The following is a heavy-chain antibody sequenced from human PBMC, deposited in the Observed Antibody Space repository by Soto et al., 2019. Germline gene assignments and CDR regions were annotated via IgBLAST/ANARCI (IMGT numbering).Heavy chain of an antibody. V-gene: IGHV3-30-3*01. CDR1: GFTFSSYA. CDR3: ARDLKTYYDFWSGYPDYYYGMDV. Sequence: ESGGGVVQPGRSLRLSCAASGFTFSSYAMHWVRQAPGKGLEWVAVISYDGSNKYYADSVKGRFTISRDNSKNTLYLQMNSLRAEDTAVYSCARDLKTYYDFWSGYPDYYYGMDVWGQGTTVTVSS. J-gene: IGHJ6*02. D-gene: IGHD3-3*01. CDR2: ISYDGSNK.